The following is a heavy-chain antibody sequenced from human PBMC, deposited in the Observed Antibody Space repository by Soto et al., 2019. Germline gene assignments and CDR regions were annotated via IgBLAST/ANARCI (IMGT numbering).Heavy chain of an antibody. CDR1: GGSISSGGYS. D-gene: IGHD3-22*01. Sequence: SETLSLTCAVSGGSISSGGYSWSWIRQPPGKGLEWIGYIYHSGSTYYNPSLKSRVTISVDRSKNQFSLKLSSVTAADTAVYYCARAMIGTDPFFDYWGQGTLVTVSS. CDR2: IYHSGST. CDR3: ARAMIGTDPFFDY. J-gene: IGHJ4*02. V-gene: IGHV4-30-2*01.